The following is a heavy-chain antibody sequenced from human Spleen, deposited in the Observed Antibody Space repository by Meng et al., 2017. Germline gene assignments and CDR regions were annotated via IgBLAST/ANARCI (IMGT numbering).Heavy chain of an antibody. CDR2: IYYSGST. Sequence: SETLSLTCTVSGGSVSSGSYYWSWIRQPPGKGLEWIGYIYYSGSTNYNPSLKSRVTISVDTSKNQFSLKLSSVPAADTAVYYCARDRGVRGGYYYGMDVWGQGTTVTVSS. CDR3: ARDRGVRGGYYYGMDV. J-gene: IGHJ6*02. D-gene: IGHD3-10*01. CDR1: GGSVSSGSYY. V-gene: IGHV4-61*01.